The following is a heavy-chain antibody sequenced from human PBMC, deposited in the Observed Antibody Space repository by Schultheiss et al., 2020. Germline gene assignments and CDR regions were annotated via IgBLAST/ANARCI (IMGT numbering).Heavy chain of an antibody. CDR3: ARGLGDIVVVPAAALNWFDP. CDR2: IYTSGST. D-gene: IGHD2-2*01. CDR1: GGSISSGDYY. J-gene: IGHJ5*02. Sequence: SETLSLTCTVSGGSISSGDYYWSWIRQPPGKGLEWIGRIYTSGSTNYNPSLKSRVTMSVDTSKNQFSLKLSSVTAADTAVYYCARGLGDIVVVPAAALNWFDPWGQGTLVTVSS. V-gene: IGHV4-61*02.